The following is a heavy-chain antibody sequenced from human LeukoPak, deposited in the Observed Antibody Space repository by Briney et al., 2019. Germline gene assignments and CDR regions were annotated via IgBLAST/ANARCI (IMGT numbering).Heavy chain of an antibody. J-gene: IGHJ4*02. V-gene: IGHV3-7*01. Sequence: GGSLRLSCAASGLTFSSYWMSWVRQAPGKGLEWVANIKQDGSEKYYVDSVKGRFTISRDNAKNSLYLQMNSLRAEHTAVYYCARVEGSSGYYYVYWGQGTLVTVSS. CDR2: IKQDGSEK. CDR3: ARVEGSSGYYYVY. CDR1: GLTFSSYW. D-gene: IGHD3-22*01.